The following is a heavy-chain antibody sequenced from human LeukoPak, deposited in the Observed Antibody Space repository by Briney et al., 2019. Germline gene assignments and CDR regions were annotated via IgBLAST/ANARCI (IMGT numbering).Heavy chain of an antibody. D-gene: IGHD3-10*01. V-gene: IGHV3-49*04. CDR1: GFTFGDYA. J-gene: IGHJ4*02. CDR3: TRVTYYYGSGSYDY. Sequence: GGSLRLSCTASGFTFGDYAMSWVRQAPGKGLEWVGFIRSKAYGGTTEYAASVKGRFTISRDDSKSIAYLQMNSLKTEDTAMYYCTRVTYYYGSGSYDYWGQGTLVTVSS. CDR2: IRSKAYGGTT.